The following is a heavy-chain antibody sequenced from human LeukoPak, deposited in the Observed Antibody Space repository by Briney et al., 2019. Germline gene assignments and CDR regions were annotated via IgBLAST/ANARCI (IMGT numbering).Heavy chain of an antibody. V-gene: IGHV3-74*01. CDR2: MNSDGSNI. D-gene: IGHD4-11*01. CDR3: IRDGATVADY. Sequence: GGSLRLSCAASGFTFGSSWMHWVRQAPGKGLVWVSRMNSDGSNINYADSVKGRFTISRDNANNTLYLQMNSLRAEDTAVYYCIRDGATVADYGGQGTLVTVSS. CDR1: GFTFGSSW. J-gene: IGHJ4*02.